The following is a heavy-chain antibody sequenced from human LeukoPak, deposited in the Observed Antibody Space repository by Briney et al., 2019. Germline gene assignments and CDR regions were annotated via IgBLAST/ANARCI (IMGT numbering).Heavy chain of an antibody. Sequence: ASVKVSCKASGYTFTAYYMHWVRQAPGQGLEWMGWINPNSGVTNYAQKFQGRVTMTRYISISTAYMELSRLTSDDTAVYYCARDSRGFSVDPWGQGTLVTVSS. CDR3: ARDSRGFSVDP. J-gene: IGHJ5*02. CDR2: INPNSGVT. D-gene: IGHD2-15*01. CDR1: GYTFTAYY. V-gene: IGHV1-2*02.